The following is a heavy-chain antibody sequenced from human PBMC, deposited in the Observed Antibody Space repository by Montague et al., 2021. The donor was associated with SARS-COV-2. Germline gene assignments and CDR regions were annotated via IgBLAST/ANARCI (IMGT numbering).Heavy chain of an antibody. J-gene: IGHJ6*02. D-gene: IGHD3-16*01. CDR2: IDWDDDK. CDR1: GFSLSTSGMC. CDR3: ARTARTDYTGYYYYAMDV. Sequence: PALVKPTQTLTLTSTFSGFSLSTSGMCVSWIRQPPGKALEWLARIDWDDDKYYSTSLKTRLTISKDTSKNQVVLTMTNMDPVDTATYYCARTARTDYTGYYYYAMDVWGQGTTVTVSS. V-gene: IGHV2-70*11.